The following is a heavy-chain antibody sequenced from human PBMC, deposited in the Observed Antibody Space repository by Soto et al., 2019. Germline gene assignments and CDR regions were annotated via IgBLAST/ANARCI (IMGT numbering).Heavy chain of an antibody. CDR3: ARPLQTRYCSGGSCYSAFDY. J-gene: IGHJ4*02. CDR2: IYPGDSDT. Sequence: GESLKISFKGSGYSFTSYWIGWVRQMPGKGLEWMGIIYPGDSDTRYSPSFQGQVTISADKSISTAYLQWSSLKASDTAMYYCARPLQTRYCSGGSCYSAFDYWGQGTLVTVSS. D-gene: IGHD2-15*01. CDR1: GYSFTSYW. V-gene: IGHV5-51*01.